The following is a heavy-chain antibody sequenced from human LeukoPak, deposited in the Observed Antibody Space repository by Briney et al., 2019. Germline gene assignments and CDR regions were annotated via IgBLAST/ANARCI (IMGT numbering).Heavy chain of an antibody. CDR2: ISAYNYNT. V-gene: IGHV1-18*01. Sequence: ASVKVSCKASGYMFTNYGISWVRQAPGQGLEWMGWISAYNYNTNYAQKFQDRVTMTTDTSTSTAYMELGSLRFDDTAVYYCAREPLDYWGQGTLVTVSS. CDR1: GYMFTNYG. J-gene: IGHJ4*02. CDR3: AREPLDY.